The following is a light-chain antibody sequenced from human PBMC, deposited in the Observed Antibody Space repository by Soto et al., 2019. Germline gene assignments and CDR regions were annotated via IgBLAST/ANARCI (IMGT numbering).Light chain of an antibody. Sequence: DIVLTQSPATLSLSPGERATLSCRSSHSVSSYLAWYQQKPGQAPRLLIYDASNRATGIPARFSGSGSGTEFTLTFSSLQPEDFATYYCLQHNGYPLTFGGGTKV. CDR3: LQHNGYPLT. CDR1: HSVSSY. V-gene: IGKV3-11*01. J-gene: IGKJ4*01. CDR2: DAS.